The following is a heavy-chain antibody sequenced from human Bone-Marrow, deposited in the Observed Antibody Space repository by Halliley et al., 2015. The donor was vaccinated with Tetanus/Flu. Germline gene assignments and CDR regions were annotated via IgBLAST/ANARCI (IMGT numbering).Heavy chain of an antibody. CDR3: ARGTLLDAFDV. CDR2: IYHTGNS. J-gene: IGHJ3*01. CDR1: GGSVSGDYS. Sequence: LRLSCSISGGSVSGDYSWSWIRQPPGKGLEWIGYIYHTGNSYCNPSLTSRLTISIDRSKNQISLKLTSMTAADTAVYYCARGTLLDAFDVWGPGTRVTVSS. V-gene: IGHV4-30-2*01.